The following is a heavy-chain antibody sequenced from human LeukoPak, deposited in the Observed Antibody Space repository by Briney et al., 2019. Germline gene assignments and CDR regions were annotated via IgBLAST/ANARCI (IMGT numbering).Heavy chain of an antibody. CDR1: GFTFSSYA. CDR3: ARGGSGSYSSGY. D-gene: IGHD3-10*01. J-gene: IGHJ4*02. Sequence: GGSLRLSCAASGFTFSSYAMHWVRQAPGKGLEWVAVISSDGNNKYYADSVKGRFTISRDNAKNSLYLQMNSLRAEDTAVYYCARGGSGSYSSGYWGQGTLVTVSS. V-gene: IGHV3-30-3*01. CDR2: ISSDGNNK.